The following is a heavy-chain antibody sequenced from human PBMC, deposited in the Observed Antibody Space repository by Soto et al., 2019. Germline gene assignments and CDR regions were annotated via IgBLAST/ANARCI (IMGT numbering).Heavy chain of an antibody. Sequence: QVQLVQSGTEVKKPGASVKVSCKTSGYTFTTHYVHWVRQAPGQGPEWMGIINPSGGRTSYALKFQGRITMTSDTSTNTVYVELTSLRSEDTAIYFCARAGENYGSGTFSPPLRYYFNSWGQGTLVTVSS. CDR3: ARAGENYGSGTFSPPLRYYFNS. J-gene: IGHJ4*02. CDR2: INPSGGRT. D-gene: IGHD3-10*01. CDR1: GYTFTTHY. V-gene: IGHV1-46*01.